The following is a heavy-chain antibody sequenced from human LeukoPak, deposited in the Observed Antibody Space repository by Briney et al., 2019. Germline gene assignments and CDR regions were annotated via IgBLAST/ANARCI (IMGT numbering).Heavy chain of an antibody. J-gene: IGHJ4*02. V-gene: IGHV4-30-4*08. CDR3: AIRYCSGGSCYSGGPYFDY. CDR2: IYYSGCT. CDR1: GGSISSGDYY. D-gene: IGHD2-15*01. Sequence: PSEILSLTCTVSGGSISSGDYYWSWIRQPPGKGLEWIGYIYYSGCTYYNPSLKSRVTISVDTSKNQFSLKLSSVTAADTAVYYCAIRYCSGGSCYSGGPYFDYWGQGTLVTVSS.